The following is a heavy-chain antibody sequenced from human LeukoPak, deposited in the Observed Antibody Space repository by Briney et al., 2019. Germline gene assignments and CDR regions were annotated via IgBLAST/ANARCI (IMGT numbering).Heavy chain of an antibody. CDR1: GGSISSYY. D-gene: IGHD2-15*01. CDR3: ARDLVYCSGGSCPPHYYYYGMDV. V-gene: IGHV4-59*01. CDR2: IYYSGSP. J-gene: IGHJ6*02. Sequence: PSETLSLTCTVSGGSISSYYWSWIRQPPGKGLEGIGYIYYSGSPNYNPSLKSRVTISVDTSKNQFSLKLSSVTAADTAVYYCARDLVYCSGGSCPPHYYYYGMDVWGQGTTVTVSS.